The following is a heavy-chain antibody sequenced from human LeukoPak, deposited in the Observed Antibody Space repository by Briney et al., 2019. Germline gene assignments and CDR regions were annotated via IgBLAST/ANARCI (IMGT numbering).Heavy chain of an antibody. CDR2: IKSKTDGGTT. V-gene: IGHV3-15*01. CDR1: GFTFSNAW. CDR3: TTDALEYCSSTSCYMDYYYYYMDV. D-gene: IGHD2-2*02. J-gene: IGHJ6*03. Sequence: GGSLRLSCAASGFTFSNAWMSWVRQAPGKGLEWVGRIKSKTDGGTTDYAAPVKGRFTISRDDSKNTLYLQMNSLKTEDTAVYYCTTDALEYCSSTSCYMDYYYYYMDVWGKGTTVTVSS.